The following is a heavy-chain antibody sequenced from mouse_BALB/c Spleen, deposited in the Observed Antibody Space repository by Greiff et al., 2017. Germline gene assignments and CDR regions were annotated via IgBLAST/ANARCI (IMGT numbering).Heavy chain of an antibody. CDR1: GYSFTSYW. V-gene: IGHV1S126*01. D-gene: IGHD1-1*01. CDR3: ARAVTTVVATPDY. Sequence: QVQLKESGPQLVRPGASVKISCKASGYSFTSYWMHWVKQRPGQGLEWIGMIDPSDSETRLNQKFKDKATLTVDKSSSTAYMQLSSPTSEDSAVYYCARAVTTVVATPDYWGQGTTLTVSS. CDR2: IDPSDSET. J-gene: IGHJ2*01.